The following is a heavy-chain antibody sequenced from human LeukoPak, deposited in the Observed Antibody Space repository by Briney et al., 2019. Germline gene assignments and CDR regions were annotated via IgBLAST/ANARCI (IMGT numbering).Heavy chain of an antibody. CDR1: GFTFSSYG. Sequence: GRSLRLSCAASGFTFSSYGMHWVRQAPGKGLEWEAVISYDGSNKYYADSVKGRFTISRDNSKNTLYLQMNSLRAEDTAVYYCAKDNTASSPGGDYWGQGTLVTVSS. D-gene: IGHD2/OR15-2a*01. V-gene: IGHV3-30*18. CDR2: ISYDGSNK. J-gene: IGHJ4*02. CDR3: AKDNTASSPGGDY.